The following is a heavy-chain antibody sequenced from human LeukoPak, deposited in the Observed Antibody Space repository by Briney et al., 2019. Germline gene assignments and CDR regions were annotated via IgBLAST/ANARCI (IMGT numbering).Heavy chain of an antibody. CDR2: IIPIFGTA. J-gene: IGHJ4*02. CDR1: GGTFSSYA. Sequence: SVNVSCKASGGTFSSYAISWVRQAPGQGLEWMGGIIPIFGTANYAQKFQGRVTITTDESTSTAYMELSSLRSEDTAVYYCASYYDSSGAPFGYWGQGTLVTVSS. V-gene: IGHV1-69*05. D-gene: IGHD3-22*01. CDR3: ASYYDSSGAPFGY.